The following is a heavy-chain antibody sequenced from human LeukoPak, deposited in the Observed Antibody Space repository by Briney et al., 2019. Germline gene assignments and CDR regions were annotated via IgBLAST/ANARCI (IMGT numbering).Heavy chain of an antibody. CDR2: FDPEDGET. V-gene: IGHV1-24*01. CDR3: ATGRSIAVAGTVRFDY. D-gene: IGHD6-19*01. Sequence: ASVKVSCKVSGYTLTQLSMHWVRQAPGKGREWMGGFDPEDGETIYAQKFQGRVTMTEDTSTDTAYMELRSLRSEDTAVYYCATGRSIAVAGTVRFDYWGQGTLVTVSS. J-gene: IGHJ4*02. CDR1: GYTLTQLS.